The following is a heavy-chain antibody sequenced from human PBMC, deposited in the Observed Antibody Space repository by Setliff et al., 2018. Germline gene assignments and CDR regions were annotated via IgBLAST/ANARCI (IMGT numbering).Heavy chain of an antibody. J-gene: IGHJ4*02. Sequence: GESLKISCAATGFTFSDYWMIWVRQAPGKGLEWVANIKHDGIQKQYVDTVKGRFTISRDNAKNSVYLQMNSLRAEDTAVYYCARDGGEYWGQGTLVTVSS. CDR1: GFTFSDYW. CDR3: ARDGGEY. D-gene: IGHD3-16*01. CDR2: IKHDGIQK. V-gene: IGHV3-7*01.